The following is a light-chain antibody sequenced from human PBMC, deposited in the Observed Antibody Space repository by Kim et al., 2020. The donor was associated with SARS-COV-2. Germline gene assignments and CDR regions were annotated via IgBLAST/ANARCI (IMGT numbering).Light chain of an antibody. CDR2: DAS. CDR3: QQRSNWPPLLT. Sequence: EIVLTQSPATLSLSPGERATLSCRASQSVSSYLAWYQQKPGQAPRLLIYDASNRATGIPARFSGSGSGTDFTLTINSLEPEDFAVYYSQQRSNWPPLLTFGAGTKVDIK. CDR1: QSVSSY. J-gene: IGKJ4*01. V-gene: IGKV3-11*01.